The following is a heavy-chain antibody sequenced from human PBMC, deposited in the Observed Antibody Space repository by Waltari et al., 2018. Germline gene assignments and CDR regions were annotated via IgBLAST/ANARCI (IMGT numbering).Heavy chain of an antibody. D-gene: IGHD3-3*01. CDR2: IKQDGSEK. Sequence: EVQLVESGGGLVQPGGSLRLSCAASGFTFSSYWMSWVRQAPGKGLGWVAKIKQDGSEKYYVDSVKGRFTISRDNAKNSLYLQMNSLRAEDTAVYYCASGKGVLRFLEWLLYQEDYYYYMDVWGKGTTVTVSS. V-gene: IGHV3-7*01. CDR1: GFTFSSYW. J-gene: IGHJ6*03. CDR3: ASGKGVLRFLEWLLYQEDYYYYMDV.